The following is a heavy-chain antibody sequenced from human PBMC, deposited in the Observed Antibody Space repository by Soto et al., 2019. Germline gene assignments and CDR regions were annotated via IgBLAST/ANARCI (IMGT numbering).Heavy chain of an antibody. CDR3: AKEVSGSNYDLDY. V-gene: IGHV3-30*18. CDR1: GFTFSSYG. CDR2: ISYDGSNK. D-gene: IGHD3-10*01. Sequence: GGSLRLSCAASGFTFSSYGMHWVRQAPGKGLEWVAVISYDGSNKYYADSVKGRFTISRDNSKNTLYLQMNSLRAEDTAVYYCAKEVSGSNYDLDYWGQGTLVTVSS. J-gene: IGHJ4*02.